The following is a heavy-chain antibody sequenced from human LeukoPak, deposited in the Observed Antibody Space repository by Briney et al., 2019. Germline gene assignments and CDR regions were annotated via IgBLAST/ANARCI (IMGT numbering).Heavy chain of an antibody. CDR3: ARVRLEQWLPEY. V-gene: IGHV3-21*01. D-gene: IGHD6-19*01. J-gene: IGHJ4*02. Sequence: PGGSLRLSCAASGFTFSSYSMNWVRQAPGKRLEWVSSISSSSSYIYYADSVKGRFTISRDNAKNSLYLQMNSLRAEDTAVYYCARVRLEQWLPEYWGQGTLVTVSS. CDR1: GFTFSSYS. CDR2: ISSSSSYI.